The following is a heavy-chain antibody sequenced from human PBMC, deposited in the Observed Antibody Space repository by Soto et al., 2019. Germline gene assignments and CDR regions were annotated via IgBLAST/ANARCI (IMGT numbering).Heavy chain of an antibody. D-gene: IGHD3-10*01. J-gene: IGHJ3*02. Sequence: PSETLSLTCTVSGGSISSYYWRWICQPAGKGLEWIGRIYTSGSTNYNPSLKSRVTMSVDTSKNQFSLKLSSVTAADTAVYYCAKGRGSGSYFDIWGQGTMVTVSS. CDR1: GGSISSYY. CDR2: IYTSGST. CDR3: AKGRGSGSYFDI. V-gene: IGHV4-4*07.